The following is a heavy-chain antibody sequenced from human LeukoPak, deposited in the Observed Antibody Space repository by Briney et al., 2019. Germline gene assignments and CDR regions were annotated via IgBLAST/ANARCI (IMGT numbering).Heavy chain of an antibody. Sequence: SETLSLTCTVSGGAISRDYWGWIRQPPGKGLEWLGSWSTAYKASLEGRVTISVYASKNQLYLRLSSLPAADTAVYYCARHVDYAPFDSWGQGTLVTVSS. CDR3: ARHVDYAPFDS. D-gene: IGHD4-17*01. J-gene: IGHJ4*02. V-gene: IGHV4-39*01. CDR2: WST. CDR1: GGAISRDY.